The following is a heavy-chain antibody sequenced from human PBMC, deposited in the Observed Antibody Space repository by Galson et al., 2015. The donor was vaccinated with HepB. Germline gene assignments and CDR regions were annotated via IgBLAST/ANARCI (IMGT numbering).Heavy chain of an antibody. V-gene: IGHV3-21*01. Sequence: SLRLSCAASGFTFYSHTMNWVRRAPGKGLEWVSSISSSSSYIYYADSVKGRFTISRDNAKNSLYLQMNSLRADDTAVYYCEREYSDILTGAHFDYWGQGTLVTVSS. CDR3: EREYSDILTGAHFDY. CDR1: GFTFYSHT. J-gene: IGHJ4*02. D-gene: IGHD3-9*01. CDR2: ISSSSSYI.